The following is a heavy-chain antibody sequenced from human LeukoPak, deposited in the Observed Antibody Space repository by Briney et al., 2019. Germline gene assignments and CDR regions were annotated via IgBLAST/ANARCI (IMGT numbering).Heavy chain of an antibody. V-gene: IGHV4-34*01. Sequence: SETLSLTCTVSGGSISSYYWSWIRQPPGKGLEWIGEINHSGSTNYNPSLKSRVTISVDTSKNQFSLKLSSVTAADMAVYYCARGHSSVVTAIPYYFDFWGQGTLVTVSS. CDR3: ARGHSSVVTAIPYYFDF. CDR2: INHSGST. D-gene: IGHD2-21*02. CDR1: GGSISSYY. J-gene: IGHJ4*02.